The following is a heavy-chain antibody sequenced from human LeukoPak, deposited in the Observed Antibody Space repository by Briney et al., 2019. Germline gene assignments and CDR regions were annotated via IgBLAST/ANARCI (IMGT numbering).Heavy chain of an antibody. V-gene: IGHV1-18*01. CDR3: ARDSSPYYDSSGYIIPFDY. D-gene: IGHD3-22*01. CDR1: GYTFTSYG. CDR2: ISAYNGNT. J-gene: IGHJ4*02. Sequence: ASVKVSCKASGYTFTSYGISWVRQAPGQGLEWMGWISAYNGNTNYAQKLQGRVTMTTDTSTSTAYMELRSLRSDDTAVYCCARDSSPYYDSSGYIIPFDYWGQGTLVTVSS.